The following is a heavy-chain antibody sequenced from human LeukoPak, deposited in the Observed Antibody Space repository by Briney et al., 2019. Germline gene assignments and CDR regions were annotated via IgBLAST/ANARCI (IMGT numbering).Heavy chain of an antibody. D-gene: IGHD3-3*01. V-gene: IGHV3-48*01. J-gene: IGHJ6*02. Sequence: GGSLRLSCAASEFTFSSYSMNWVRQAPGKGLEWVSYITNSGNSKSYADSVKGRFTISRDNTKNSLYLQMNGLRAEDTAVYYCAKDRYYDFWSGYFPPRYYYYYGMDVWGQGTTVTVSS. CDR2: ITNSGNSK. CDR3: AKDRYYDFWSGYFPPRYYYYYGMDV. CDR1: EFTFSSYS.